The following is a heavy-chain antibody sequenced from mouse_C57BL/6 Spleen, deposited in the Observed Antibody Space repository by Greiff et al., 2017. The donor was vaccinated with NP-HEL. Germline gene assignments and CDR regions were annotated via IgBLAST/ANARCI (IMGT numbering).Heavy chain of an antibody. J-gene: IGHJ2*01. V-gene: IGHV14-4*01. Sequence: VQLKQSGAELVRPGASVKLSCTASGFNLKDDYMHWVKQRPEQGLEWIGWIDPENGDTEYASKFQGKATITADTSSNTAYLQRSSLTSEDTAVYYCTAYYGSSYDYWGQGTTRTVSS. D-gene: IGHD1-1*01. CDR2: IDPENGDT. CDR1: GFNLKDDY. CDR3: TAYYGSSYDY.